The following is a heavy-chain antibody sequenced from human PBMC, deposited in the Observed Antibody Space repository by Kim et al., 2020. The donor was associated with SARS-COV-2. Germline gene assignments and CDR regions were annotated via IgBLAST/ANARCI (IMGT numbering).Heavy chain of an antibody. CDR3: ARIISYGAGGDY. J-gene: IGHJ4*02. D-gene: IGHD5-18*01. V-gene: IGHV5-51*01. Sequence: RYSPALQGQVTIAADKAISTAYLQWSSMEASDTAMYYCARIISYGAGGDYWGQGTLVTVSS.